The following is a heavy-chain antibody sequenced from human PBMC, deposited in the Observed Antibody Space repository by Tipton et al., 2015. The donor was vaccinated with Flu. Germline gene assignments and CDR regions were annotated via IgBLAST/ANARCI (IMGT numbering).Heavy chain of an antibody. CDR2: ISYDGRNE. CDR1: GFTFRNSG. J-gene: IGHJ4*02. Sequence: SLRLSCAASGFTFRNSGMHWVRQAPGKGLEWVAVISYDGRNEYYADSVKGRFTISRDNSNNTLYLQINSLRPEDTALYYCGKGRLSVEYWGQGTLVTVSS. CDR3: GKGRLSVEY. D-gene: IGHD6-25*01. V-gene: IGHV3-30*18.